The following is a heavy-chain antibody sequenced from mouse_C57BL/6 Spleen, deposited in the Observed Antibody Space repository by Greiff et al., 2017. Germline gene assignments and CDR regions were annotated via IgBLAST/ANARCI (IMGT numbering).Heavy chain of an antibody. CDR3: ASHDYGLFAY. CDR2: ISYDGSN. Sequence: DVKLQESGPGLVKPSQSLSLTCSVTGYSITSGYYWNWIRQFPGNKLEWMGYISYDGSNNYNPSLKNRISITRDTSKNQFFLKLNSVTTEDTATYYCASHDYGLFAYWGQGTLVTVSA. CDR1: GYSITSGYY. J-gene: IGHJ3*01. D-gene: IGHD2-4*01. V-gene: IGHV3-6*01.